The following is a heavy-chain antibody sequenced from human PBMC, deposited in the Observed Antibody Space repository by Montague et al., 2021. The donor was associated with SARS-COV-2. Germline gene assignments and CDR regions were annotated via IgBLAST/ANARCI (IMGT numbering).Heavy chain of an antibody. CDR2: INHSGST. V-gene: IGHV4-34*01. CDR1: GGSFSGYY. CDR3: ARANGYYFDY. J-gene: IGHJ4*02. D-gene: IGHD2-8*01. Sequence: ETLSLTCAVYGGSFSGYYWSWIRQPPGKGLEWIGEINHSGSTNYNPSLKSRVTRSVDTSKNQFSLKLSSVTAADTAVYYCARANGYYFDYWGQGTLVTVSS.